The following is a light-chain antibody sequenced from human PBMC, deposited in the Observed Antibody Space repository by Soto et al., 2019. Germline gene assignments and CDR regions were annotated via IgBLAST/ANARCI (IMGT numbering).Light chain of an antibody. Sequence: LTQPASVSGSPGQSITISCTGTSSDVGAYNYVSWYQQYPGKAPQLMIYEVTNRPSGVSNRFSGSKSGNTASLTISGLQAEDEADYYCSSYAGSSNVFGTGTKVTVL. J-gene: IGLJ1*01. CDR1: SSDVGAYNY. CDR2: EVT. CDR3: SSYAGSSNV. V-gene: IGLV2-14*01.